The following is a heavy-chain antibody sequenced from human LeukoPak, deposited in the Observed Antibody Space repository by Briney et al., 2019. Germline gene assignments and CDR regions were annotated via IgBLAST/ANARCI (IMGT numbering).Heavy chain of an antibody. CDR1: GFTFSSYG. CDR3: ARELLLWFGEPTDY. D-gene: IGHD3-10*01. V-gene: IGHV3-21*05. Sequence: GGSLSLSWAAAGFTFSSYGMTWVRQAPGKGLEWLSYISGSGDDTNYADSVKGRFTISRDNANNSPYLQMNSLRAEDTAVYYCARELLLWFGEPTDYWGQGTLVTVSS. J-gene: IGHJ4*02. CDR2: ISGSGDDT.